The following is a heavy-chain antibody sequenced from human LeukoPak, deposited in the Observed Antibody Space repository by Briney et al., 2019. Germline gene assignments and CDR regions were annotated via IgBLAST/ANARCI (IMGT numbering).Heavy chain of an antibody. CDR3: ARDVTGDIVL. V-gene: IGHV4-61*02. D-gene: IGHD5-12*01. CDR2: IYTSGST. CDR1: GGSISSGSYY. J-gene: IGHJ4*02. Sequence: SETLSLTCTVSGGSISSGSYYWSWIRQPAGKGLEWIGRIYTSGSTNYNPSLKSRVTISVDTSKNQFSLKLSSVTAADTAVYYCARDVTGDIVLWGQGTLVTVSS.